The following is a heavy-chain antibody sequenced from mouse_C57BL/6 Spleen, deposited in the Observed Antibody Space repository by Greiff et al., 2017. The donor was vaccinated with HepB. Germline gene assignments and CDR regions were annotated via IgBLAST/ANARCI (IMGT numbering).Heavy chain of an antibody. V-gene: IGHV5-4*01. CDR1: GFTFSSYA. Sequence: EVQLVESGGGLVKPGGSLKLSCAASGFTFSSYAMSWVRQTPEKRLEWVATISDGGSYTYYPDNVKGRFTISRDNAKNNLYLQMSHLKSEDTAMYYWVRAMGYYYGSSYGFAYWGQGTLVTVSA. J-gene: IGHJ3*01. D-gene: IGHD1-1*01. CDR3: VRAMGYYYGSSYGFAY. CDR2: ISDGGSYT.